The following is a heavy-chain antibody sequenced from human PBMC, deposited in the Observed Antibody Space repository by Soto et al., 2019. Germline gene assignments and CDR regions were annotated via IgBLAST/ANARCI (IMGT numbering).Heavy chain of an antibody. J-gene: IGHJ6*03. CDR3: AKGRPLRDYDFWSGYYKPYYYYMDV. D-gene: IGHD3-3*01. CDR1: GFTFSSYA. V-gene: IGHV3-23*01. Sequence: GGSLRLSCAASGFTFSSYAMSWVRQAPGKGLEWVSAISGSGGSTYYADSVKGRFTISRDNSKNTLYLQMNSLRAEDTAVYYCAKGRPLRDYDFWSGYYKPYYYYMDVWGKGTTVTVSS. CDR2: ISGSGGST.